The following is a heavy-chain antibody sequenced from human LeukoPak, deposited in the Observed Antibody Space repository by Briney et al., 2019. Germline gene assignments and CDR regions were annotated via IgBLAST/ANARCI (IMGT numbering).Heavy chain of an antibody. D-gene: IGHD6-13*01. CDR1: GYTFTGYY. CDR2: INPNSGGT. V-gene: IGHV1-2*02. CDR3: ARASSWTKEFDY. Sequence: ASVKVSCKASGYTFTGYYMHWVRQAPGQGLEWMGWINPNSGGTNYAQKFQGRVTMTRDTSISTAYMELSRLRSDDTAVYYCARASSWTKEFDYWGQGTLVTGSS. J-gene: IGHJ4*02.